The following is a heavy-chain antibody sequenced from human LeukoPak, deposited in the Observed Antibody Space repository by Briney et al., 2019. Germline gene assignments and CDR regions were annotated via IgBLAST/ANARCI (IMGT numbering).Heavy chain of an antibody. Sequence: GGSLRLSCAASGFTFSSYGMHWVRQAPGKGLEWVAVIWYDGSNKYYAVSVKGRFTISRDNSKNTLYLQMNSLRAEDTAVYYCARDKSPYDSSGYMGYWGQGTLVTVSS. CDR2: IWYDGSNK. CDR1: GFTFSSYG. V-gene: IGHV3-33*01. CDR3: ARDKSPYDSSGYMGY. J-gene: IGHJ4*02. D-gene: IGHD3-22*01.